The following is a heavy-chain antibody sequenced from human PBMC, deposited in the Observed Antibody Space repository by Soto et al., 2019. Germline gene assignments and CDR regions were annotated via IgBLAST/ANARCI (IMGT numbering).Heavy chain of an antibody. Sequence: EVQLVESGGGLVKPGESVRLSCAASGFSFDNAWMNWVRQPPGKGLEWVCRIQSKTYGETTDYAAPVKGRFTISRDDSKNTLYLPMNSPKAEDSAVYYCTSGLMVMVAASRLAGYWGQGTLVNVSS. CDR1: GFSFDNAW. CDR2: IQSKTYGETT. CDR3: TSGLMVMVAASRLAGY. V-gene: IGHV3-15*07. J-gene: IGHJ4*02. D-gene: IGHD2-21*01.